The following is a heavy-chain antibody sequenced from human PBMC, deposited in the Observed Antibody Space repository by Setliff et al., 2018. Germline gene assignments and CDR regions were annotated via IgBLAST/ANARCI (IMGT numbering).Heavy chain of an antibody. Sequence: SETLSLTCSVSGVSFSSSSSYWGWIRQPPGQGLGWIGHIYHRGSTYYNPTLKSRLTIPVDTSKNQFYLKLTSVPAADTAMYYCVKVEPWNTAPKAFDYWGQGTLVTVSS. CDR1: GVSFSSSSSY. D-gene: IGHD5-18*01. V-gene: IGHV4-39*07. CDR3: VKVEPWNTAPKAFDY. J-gene: IGHJ4*02. CDR2: IYHRGST.